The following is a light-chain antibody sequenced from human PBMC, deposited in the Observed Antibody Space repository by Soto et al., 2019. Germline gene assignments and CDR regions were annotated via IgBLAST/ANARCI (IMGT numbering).Light chain of an antibody. J-gene: IGLJ3*02. CDR1: SSDVGGYNS. CDR3: SSYTGTSAWV. CDR2: EVI. Sequence: QSALTQPASVSGSPGQSITISCTGTSSDVGGYNSVSWFQQHPGKAPQLIIYEVINRPSGVSNRFSGSKSGNTASLTISGLQAEDETDYYCSSYTGTSAWVFGGGTQLTVL. V-gene: IGLV2-14*01.